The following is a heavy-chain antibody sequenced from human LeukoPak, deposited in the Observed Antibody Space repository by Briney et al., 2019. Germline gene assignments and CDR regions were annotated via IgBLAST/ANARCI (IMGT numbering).Heavy chain of an antibody. CDR3: ARGGGFYGTGTTHFDY. D-gene: IGHD4-17*01. CDR2: IFHNGNT. CDR1: GGSLSRGSYS. V-gene: IGHV4-30-2*01. Sequence: SQTLSLTCAVSGGSLSRGSYSWSWIRQPPGKGLEWIGYIFHNGNTHYNPSLKSRVTLSIDKSKNQFSLKLSSVTAADTALYFCARGGGFYGTGTTHFDYWGQGTLVIVSS. J-gene: IGHJ4*02.